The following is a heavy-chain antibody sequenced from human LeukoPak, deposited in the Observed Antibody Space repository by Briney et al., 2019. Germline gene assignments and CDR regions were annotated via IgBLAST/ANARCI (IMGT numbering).Heavy chain of an antibody. CDR1: GGTFSSYA. Sequence: SVKVSCKASGGTFSSYAISWVRQAPGQGLEWMGRIIPILGIANYAQKFQGRVTITADKSTSTAYMELSSLRSEDTAVYYCARRFAPPRLSSWYPMDVWGQGTTVTVSS. CDR2: IIPILGIA. D-gene: IGHD6-13*01. V-gene: IGHV1-69*04. CDR3: ARRFAPPRLSSWYPMDV. J-gene: IGHJ6*02.